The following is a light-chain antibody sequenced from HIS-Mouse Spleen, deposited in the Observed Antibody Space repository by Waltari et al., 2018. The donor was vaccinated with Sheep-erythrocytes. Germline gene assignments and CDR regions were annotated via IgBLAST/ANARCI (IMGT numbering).Light chain of an antibody. CDR1: SSDVGSYNL. J-gene: IGLJ3*02. CDR2: EGG. CDR3: CSYAGSSTPWV. V-gene: IGLV2-23*01. Sequence: QSALTQPASVSGSPGQSITISCTGTSSDVGSYNLVSWYQQHPGKAPKLMIYEGGKRPSGVSNRFAGSKSGNTAYLTISGLQAEDEADYYCCSYAGSSTPWVFGGGTKLTVL.